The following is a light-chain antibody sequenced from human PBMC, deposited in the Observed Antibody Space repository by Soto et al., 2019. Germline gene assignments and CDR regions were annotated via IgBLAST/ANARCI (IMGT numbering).Light chain of an antibody. J-gene: IGLJ1*01. CDR1: SSNIGAGYD. CDR3: QSYDSSLSGSGV. Sequence: QSVLTQPPSVSGAPGQRVTISCTGSSSNIGAGYDVYWYQQLPGTAPKLLIYGNSNRPSGVPDRFSASKSGTSASLAITGFKAADEADYYGQSYDSSLSGSGVFGSGTKVTVL. CDR2: GNS. V-gene: IGLV1-40*01.